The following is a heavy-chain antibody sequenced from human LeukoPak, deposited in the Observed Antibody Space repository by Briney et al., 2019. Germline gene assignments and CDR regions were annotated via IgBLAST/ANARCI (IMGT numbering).Heavy chain of an antibody. J-gene: IGHJ1*01. CDR3: VREKLYSSSWGFQH. D-gene: IGHD6-13*01. V-gene: IGHV4-59*12. Sequence: SETLSLTCTVSGGSISNYYWSWIRQSPGKGLEWIGYIYYSGNTNHNPSLKSRVTMSVDRSKNLFSLNLTSVTAADTAVYFCVREKLYSSSWGFQHWGQGALVSVSS. CDR2: IYYSGNT. CDR1: GGSISNYY.